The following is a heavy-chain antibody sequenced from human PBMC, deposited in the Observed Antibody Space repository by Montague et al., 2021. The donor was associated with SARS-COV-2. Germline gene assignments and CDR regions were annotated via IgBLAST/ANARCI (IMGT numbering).Heavy chain of an antibody. V-gene: IGHV4-39*01. CDR3: ARHRNYGDHSLDNWFHP. D-gene: IGHD4-17*01. J-gene: IGHJ5*02. CDR1: SGSISNDIYY. CDR2: SRYGGTS. Sequence: SDTLSLTCTVSSGSISNDIYYWGWIRQPPGKGPEWIGGSRYGGTSYYNPSLKSRLTISIDTSKNQFSLKLTSVTAADTAVYYCARHRNYGDHSLDNWFHPWGQGTLVTVSS.